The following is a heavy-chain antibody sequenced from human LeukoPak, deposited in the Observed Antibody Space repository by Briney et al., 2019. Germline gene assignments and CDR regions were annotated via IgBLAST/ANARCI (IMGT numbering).Heavy chain of an antibody. CDR2: ISSSGSTI. D-gene: IGHD3-22*01. J-gene: IGHJ4*02. CDR1: GFTFSSYE. CDR3: ARDRMDSSGYSH. Sequence: PGGSLRLSCAASGFTFSSYEMNWVRQAPEKGLEWVSYISSSGSTIYYADSVKGRFTISRDNAKNSLYLQMNSLRAEDTAVYYCARDRMDSSGYSHWGQGTLVTVSS. V-gene: IGHV3-48*03.